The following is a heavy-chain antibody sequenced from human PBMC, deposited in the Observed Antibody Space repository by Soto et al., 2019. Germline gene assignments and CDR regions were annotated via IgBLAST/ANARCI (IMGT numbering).Heavy chain of an antibody. CDR1: GFSLSTSGVG. J-gene: IGHJ4*02. D-gene: IGHD2-15*01. CDR3: AHRPSYCSGGSCYSGFDY. Sequence: QITLKESGPTLVKPTQTLTLTCTFSGFSLSTSGVGVGWIRQPPGKALEWLALIYWDDAKRYSPSLKSRLTITKDTAKNQVVLTLTNMDTVDTATYYCAHRPSYCSGGSCYSGFDYWGQGTLVTVSS. V-gene: IGHV2-5*02. CDR2: IYWDDAK.